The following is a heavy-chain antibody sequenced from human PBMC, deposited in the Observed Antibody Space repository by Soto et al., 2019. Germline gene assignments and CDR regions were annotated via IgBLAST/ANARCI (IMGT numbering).Heavy chain of an antibody. CDR3: ARGRAAISSGYYYFDY. CDR2: IYYSGST. V-gene: IGHV4-59*01. CDR1: CVSISSYY. Sequence: SETLSLTCTVSCVSISSYYWSWIRQPPGKGLEWIGYIYYSGSTNYNPSLKSRVTISVDTSKNQFSLKLSSVTAADTAVYYCARGRAAISSGYYYFDYWGQGTLVTVSS. J-gene: IGHJ4*02. D-gene: IGHD3-22*01.